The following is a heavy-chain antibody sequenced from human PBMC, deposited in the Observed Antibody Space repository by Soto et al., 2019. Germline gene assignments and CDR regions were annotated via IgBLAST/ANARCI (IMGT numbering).Heavy chain of an antibody. V-gene: IGHV3-30*18. CDR2: ISYDGINK. CDR3: AKSVYNWNDGFFDY. CDR1: GFIFSSYG. J-gene: IGHJ4*02. D-gene: IGHD1-1*01. Sequence: GGSLRLSCAASGFIFSSYGMLWVRQAPGKGLEWVAVISYDGINKYYSDSVKGRFTISRDNSKNTLYLQMNSLRAEDTAVYYCAKSVYNWNDGFFDYWGQGTLVTVSS.